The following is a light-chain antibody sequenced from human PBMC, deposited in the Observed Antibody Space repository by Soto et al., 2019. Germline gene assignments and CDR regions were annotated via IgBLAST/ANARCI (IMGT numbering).Light chain of an antibody. CDR1: QSVSTN. Sequence: IMMTQSPDTLSVSPGERVTLSCRASQSVSTNLAWYQHKPGQAPRLIIYGASTGASGIPVRFSGSGSGTEFTLTISSLQPEDFAVYYCLQYNDWPRTFGQGTKVEIK. CDR3: LQYNDWPRT. CDR2: GAS. V-gene: IGKV3-15*01. J-gene: IGKJ1*01.